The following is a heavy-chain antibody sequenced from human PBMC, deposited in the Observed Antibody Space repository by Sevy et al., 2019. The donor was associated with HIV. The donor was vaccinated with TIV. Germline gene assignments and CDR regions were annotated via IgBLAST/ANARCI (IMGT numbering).Heavy chain of an antibody. V-gene: IGHV1-69*13. CDR1: GRTFSNYA. Sequence: ASVKVSCKASGRTFSNYALSWVRQAPGQGLEWMGGIIPMFGRANYVQKFQGRVTITADESTSTAYMELSSLRSEDTAVYFCARSISWYASFDSWGQRTLVTVSS. CDR2: IIPMFGRA. D-gene: IGHD6-13*01. CDR3: ARSISWYASFDS. J-gene: IGHJ4*02.